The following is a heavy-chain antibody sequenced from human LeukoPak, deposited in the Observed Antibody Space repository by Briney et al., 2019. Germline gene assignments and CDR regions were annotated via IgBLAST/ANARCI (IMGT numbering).Heavy chain of an antibody. J-gene: IGHJ6*02. CDR1: GGSFSGYY. Sequence: ASETLSLTCAVYGGSFSGYYWSWIRQPPGKGLEWIGEINHSGSTNYNPSLKSRVTISVDTSKNQFSLKLSSVTAADTAVYYCARHIVGAIYYYYYYGMDVWGQGTTVTVSS. CDR3: ARHIVGAIYYYYYYGMDV. CDR2: INHSGST. V-gene: IGHV4-34*01. D-gene: IGHD1-26*01.